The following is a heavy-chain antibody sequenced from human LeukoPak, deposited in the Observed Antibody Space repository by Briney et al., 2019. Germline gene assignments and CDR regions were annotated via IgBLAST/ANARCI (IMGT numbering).Heavy chain of an antibody. D-gene: IGHD4-17*01. Sequence: ASVKVSCKASGGTFSSYAISWLRQAPGQGLEWMGRIIPIFGTANYAQKFQGRVAITTDESTSTAYMELSSLRSEDTAVYYCARPRMTTVTTRFDYWGQGTLVTVSS. V-gene: IGHV1-69*05. CDR1: GGTFSSYA. J-gene: IGHJ4*02. CDR2: IIPIFGTA. CDR3: ARPRMTTVTTRFDY.